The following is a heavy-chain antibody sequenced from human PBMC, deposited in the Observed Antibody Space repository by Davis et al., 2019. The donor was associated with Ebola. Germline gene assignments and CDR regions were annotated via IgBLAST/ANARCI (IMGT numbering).Heavy chain of an antibody. CDR2: ISAYNGNT. CDR1: GYTFTGYY. CDR3: ARDGDQLLFNGMDV. D-gene: IGHD2-2*01. V-gene: IGHV1-18*04. J-gene: IGHJ6*02. Sequence: ASVKVSCKASGYTFTGYYMHWVRQAPGQGLEWMGWISAYNGNTNYAQKLQGRVTMTTDTSTSTAYMELRSLRSDDTAVYYCARDGDQLLFNGMDVWGQGTTVTVSS.